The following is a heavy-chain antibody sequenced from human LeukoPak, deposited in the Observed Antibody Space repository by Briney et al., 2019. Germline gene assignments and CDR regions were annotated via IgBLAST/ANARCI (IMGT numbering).Heavy chain of an antibody. CDR1: GGTFSRYA. V-gene: IGHV1-69*05. CDR3: ARDVNTIFGVVTAFDI. CDR2: IIPIFGTA. D-gene: IGHD3-3*01. Sequence: ASVKVSCKASGGTFSRYAISWVRQAPRQGLEWMGGIIPIFGTANYAQKFQGRVTITTDESTSTAYMELSSLRSEDTAVYYCARDVNTIFGVVTAFDIWGQGTMVTVSS. J-gene: IGHJ3*02.